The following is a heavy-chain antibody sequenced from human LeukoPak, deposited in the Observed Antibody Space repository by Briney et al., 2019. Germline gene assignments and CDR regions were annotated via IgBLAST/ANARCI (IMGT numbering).Heavy chain of an antibody. Sequence: PGGSLRLSCAASGFTFSNYWMHWVRQAPGKGLVWVSHINSDGSSTNYADSVKGRFTISRDNAKNTLYLQMNSLRVEDTAVYYCARVYDCGFDWGQGTLVTVSS. CDR1: GFTFSNYW. V-gene: IGHV3-74*01. CDR2: INSDGSST. J-gene: IGHJ4*02. D-gene: IGHD5/OR15-5a*01. CDR3: ARVYDCGFD.